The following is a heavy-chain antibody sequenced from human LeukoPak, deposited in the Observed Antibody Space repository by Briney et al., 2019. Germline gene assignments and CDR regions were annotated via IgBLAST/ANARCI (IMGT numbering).Heavy chain of an antibody. CDR3: ARGDYNVGAGYLDH. Sequence: SETLSLTCTVSGGSIFSGDYYWNWIRQPPGEGLEWIGYIYYNGITYYNPSLESRVTISVDTSKNQFSLKLSSVTAADTAVYYCARGDYNVGAGYLDHWGQGTLVPVSS. D-gene: IGHD3-10*02. J-gene: IGHJ5*02. CDR1: GGSIFSGDYY. CDR2: IYYNGIT. V-gene: IGHV4-30-4*01.